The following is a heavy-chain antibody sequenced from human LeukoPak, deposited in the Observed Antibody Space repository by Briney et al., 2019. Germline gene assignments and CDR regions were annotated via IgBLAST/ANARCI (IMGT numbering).Heavy chain of an antibody. CDR1: GFTFSSYW. CDR3: ARAIVAATDLP. CDR2: INTDGSVT. V-gene: IGHV3-74*01. J-gene: IGHJ5*02. Sequence: GGSLRLSCVASGFTFSSYWMHWVRQAPGKGLVWVSFINTDGSVTSYADSVKGLFTISRDNAKNTLYLQMNSLRAEDTAVYYCARAIVAATDLPWGQGTLVTVSS. D-gene: IGHD1-26*01.